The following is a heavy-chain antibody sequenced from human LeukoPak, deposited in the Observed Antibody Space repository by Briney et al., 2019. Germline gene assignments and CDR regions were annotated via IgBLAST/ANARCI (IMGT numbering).Heavy chain of an antibody. CDR2: IYTSGST. D-gene: IGHD6-13*01. CDR3: ARGVISSWSYYFDY. Sequence: PSQTLSLTCTVSGGSISSGSYYWSWIRQPAGKGLEWIGHIYTSGSTNYNPSLKSRVTISVDTSKNQFSLKLSSVTAADTAVYYCARGVISSWSYYFDYWGQGTLVTVS. CDR1: GGSISSGSYY. J-gene: IGHJ4*02. V-gene: IGHV4-61*09.